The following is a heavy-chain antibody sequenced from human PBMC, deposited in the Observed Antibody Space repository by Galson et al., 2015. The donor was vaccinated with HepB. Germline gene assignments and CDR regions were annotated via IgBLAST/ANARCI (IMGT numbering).Heavy chain of an antibody. V-gene: IGHV1-69*04. Sequence: SVKVSCKASGGTFSSYTISWVRQAPGQGLEWMGRIIPILGIANYAQKFQGRVTITADKSTSTAYMELSSLRSEDTAVYYCARDRAVAGTLFDYWGQGTLVTVSS. D-gene: IGHD6-19*01. CDR1: GGTFSSYT. CDR3: ARDRAVAGTLFDY. J-gene: IGHJ4*02. CDR2: IIPILGIA.